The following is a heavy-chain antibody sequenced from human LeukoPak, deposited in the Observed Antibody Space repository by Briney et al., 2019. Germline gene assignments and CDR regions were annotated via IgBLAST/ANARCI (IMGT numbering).Heavy chain of an antibody. J-gene: IGHJ4*02. V-gene: IGHV3-30-3*01. CDR3: AKAPAEYYFDY. Sequence: GGSLRLSCAASRFTFSYYPMHWVRQAPGKGLEWVAVISYDGSNQYYADSVKGRFTISRDNSKNTLYLQMNSLRAEDTAVYYCAKAPAEYYFDYWGQGTLVTVSS. CDR1: RFTFSYYP. CDR2: ISYDGSNQ.